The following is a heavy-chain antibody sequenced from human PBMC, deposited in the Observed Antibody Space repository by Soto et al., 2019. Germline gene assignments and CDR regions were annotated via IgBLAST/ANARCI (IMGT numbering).Heavy chain of an antibody. V-gene: IGHV5-10-1*01. D-gene: IGHD2-2*01. J-gene: IGHJ6*02. CDR1: GYSFTSYW. CDR2: IDPSDSYT. Sequence: PGESLKLSCKGSGYSFTSYWISWVRQMPGKGLEWMGRIDPSDSYTNYSPSFQGHVTISADKSISTAYLQWSSLKASDTAMYYCASSSILYCSSTSCYGHYYGMDVWGQGTTVTVSS. CDR3: ASSSILYCSSTSCYGHYYGMDV.